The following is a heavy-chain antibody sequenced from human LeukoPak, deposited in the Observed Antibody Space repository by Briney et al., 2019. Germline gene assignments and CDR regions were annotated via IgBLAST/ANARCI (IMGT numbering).Heavy chain of an antibody. V-gene: IGHV4-61*02. CDR1: GGSIRGGSYY. CDR2: IYTSGST. Sequence: SETLSLTCTVSGGSIRGGSYYWSWIRQPAGKGLEWIGRIYTSGSTNYNPSLKSRVTISVDTSKNQFSLKLSSVTAADTAVYYCARGNVDTAMVTGYYYYYGMDVWGQGTTVTVSS. D-gene: IGHD5-18*01. J-gene: IGHJ6*02. CDR3: ARGNVDTAMVTGYYYYYGMDV.